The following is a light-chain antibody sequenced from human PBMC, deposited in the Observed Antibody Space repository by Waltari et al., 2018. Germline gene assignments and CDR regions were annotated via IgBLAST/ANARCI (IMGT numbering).Light chain of an antibody. CDR2: GGS. J-gene: IGKJ1*01. CDR1: QSIANN. Sequence: EIVMTQSPATLSVSPGETATLSCRASQSIANNLAWYQQKPGQAPQVFIYGGSTGATTVPARFSGSGSGTEFTLTISSLQSEDFAVYYCQQYSNWPRTFGQGTKVEIK. CDR3: QQYSNWPRT. V-gene: IGKV3-15*01.